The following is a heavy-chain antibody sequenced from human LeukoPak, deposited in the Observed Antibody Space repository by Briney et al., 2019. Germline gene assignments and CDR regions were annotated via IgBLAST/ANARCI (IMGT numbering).Heavy chain of an antibody. Sequence: GGSLRLSCAASGFTFSSHGMHWVRQAPGKGLEWVAFVRSDGTTKYYADSVKGRFTISRDNAKNSLYLQMNSLRAEDTAVYYCARDNYDFWSGQYYFDYWGQGTLVTVSS. CDR3: ARDNYDFWSGQYYFDY. CDR2: VRSDGTTK. V-gene: IGHV3-30*02. J-gene: IGHJ4*02. D-gene: IGHD3-3*01. CDR1: GFTFSSHG.